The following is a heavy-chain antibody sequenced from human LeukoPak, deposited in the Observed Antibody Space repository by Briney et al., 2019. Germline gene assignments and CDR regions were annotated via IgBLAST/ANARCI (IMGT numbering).Heavy chain of an antibody. Sequence: PGGXLRLSXAXSGFTFSTYAMSWVRRTPGKGLEWVSAITGGGGTTYYADSVKGRFTISRDNSKNTLYLQMNSLRAEDTAVYYCAKDPPILRWSFDYWGQGTLVTV. V-gene: IGHV3-23*01. CDR3: AKDPPILRWSFDY. J-gene: IGHJ4*02. CDR1: GFTFSTYA. CDR2: ITGGGGTT. D-gene: IGHD4-23*01.